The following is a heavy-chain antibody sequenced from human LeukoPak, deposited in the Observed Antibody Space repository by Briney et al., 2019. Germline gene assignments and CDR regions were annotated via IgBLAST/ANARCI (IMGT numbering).Heavy chain of an antibody. V-gene: IGHV3-23*01. D-gene: IGHD2-2*01. J-gene: IGHJ4*02. CDR3: VKAIAPVGHRLNSFDY. CDR2: LSSSGSNT. CDR1: GFTFSSYA. Sequence: RTGGSLRLSCAASGFTFSSYAMGWVRQAPGKGLEWVSVLSSSGSNTYYADSVKGRFTISRDNSKYTLYLQMNSLRAEDTAAYYCVKAIAPVGHRLNSFDYWGQGTLVTVSS.